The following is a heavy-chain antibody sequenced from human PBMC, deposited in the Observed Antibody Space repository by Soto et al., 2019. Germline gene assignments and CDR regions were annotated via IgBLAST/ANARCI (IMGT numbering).Heavy chain of an antibody. CDR3: AHSDGGYEIIYCGF. V-gene: IGHV2-5*01. Sequence: SGPTLVNPTQTLTLTCTFSGFSFSTAGEAVGWIRQPPGGALEWLALVYWNDDKRFSPSLKTRLTITGDTSKNQVVLSLTNVDPGDTATYFCAHSDGGYEIIYCGFWGQGTPVTVSS. CDR2: VYWNDDK. CDR1: GFSFSTAGEA. J-gene: IGHJ4*02. D-gene: IGHD5-12*01.